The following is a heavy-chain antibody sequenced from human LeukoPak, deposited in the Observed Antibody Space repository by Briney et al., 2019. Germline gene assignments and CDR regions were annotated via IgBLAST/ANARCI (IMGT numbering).Heavy chain of an antibody. CDR3: ARDGRPLDY. J-gene: IGHJ4*02. V-gene: IGHV3-7*03. CDR2: IKQDGDEK. Sequence: GGSLRLSCVDSGITFSRYWMSWVRQAPGKGLEWVANIKQDGDEKYYVDSVKGRFTISRDNAKNSLYLQMNSLRVEDTAVYYCARDGRPLDYWGQGTLVTVSS. CDR1: GITFSRYW.